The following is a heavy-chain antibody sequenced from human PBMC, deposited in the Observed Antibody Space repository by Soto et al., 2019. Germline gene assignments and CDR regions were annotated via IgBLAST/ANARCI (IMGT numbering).Heavy chain of an antibody. CDR1: GFSLTTRGVG. Sequence: QITVKESGPTLVKPTQTLTLTCTFSGFSLTTRGVGVGWIRQPPGTALECLALIYGDDDKLYSPFLQSRLSITQDTSKNQGVLTMTNVDPVDPATYYCAHIPNYYQYDWLDPCGQGTLVSVSS. D-gene: IGHD3-16*01. CDR2: IYGDDDK. J-gene: IGHJ5*02. CDR3: AHIPNYYQYDWLDP. V-gene: IGHV2-5*02.